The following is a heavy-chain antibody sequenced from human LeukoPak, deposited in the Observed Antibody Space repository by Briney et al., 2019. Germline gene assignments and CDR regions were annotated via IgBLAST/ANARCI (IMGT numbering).Heavy chain of an antibody. Sequence: SETLSLTCTVSGGSISSYYWSWIRQPPGKGLEWIGYIYYSGSTNYNPSLKSRVTISVDTSKNQFSLKLSSVTAADTAVYYCAARRYAAAGTTDWGQGTLVTVSS. CDR1: GGSISSYY. D-gene: IGHD6-13*01. CDR2: IYYSGST. V-gene: IGHV4-59*01. CDR3: AARRYAAAGTTD. J-gene: IGHJ4*02.